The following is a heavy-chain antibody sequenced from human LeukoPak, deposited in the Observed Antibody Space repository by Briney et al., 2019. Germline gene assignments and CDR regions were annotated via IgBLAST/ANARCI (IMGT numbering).Heavy chain of an antibody. CDR3: SRGQFRLGQYDSSAFDY. CDR2: ISYDGSNK. V-gene: IGHV3-30*04. CDR1: GFTFSNFA. J-gene: IGHJ4*02. Sequence: GGSLRLSCAATGFTFSNFAMHWVRQAPGKGLEWVAVISYDGSNKYYADSVKGRFTISRDNSKNTLYLQTNSLRSEDTAVYYCSRGQFRLGQYDSSAFDYWGQGTLVTVSS. D-gene: IGHD3-22*01.